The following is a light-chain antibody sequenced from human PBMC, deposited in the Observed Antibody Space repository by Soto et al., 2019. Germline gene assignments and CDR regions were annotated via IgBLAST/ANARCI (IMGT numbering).Light chain of an antibody. J-gene: IGLJ7*01. V-gene: IGLV2-11*01. CDR1: SSDVGGYNY. CDR3: CSYAGSYV. CDR2: DVS. Sequence: QSVLTQPRSVSGPPGQSVTISCTGTSSDVGGYNYVSWYQQHPGKAPKLMIYDVSKRPSGVPDRFSGSKSGNTASLTISGLQAEDEADYYCCSYAGSYVFGGGTQLTVL.